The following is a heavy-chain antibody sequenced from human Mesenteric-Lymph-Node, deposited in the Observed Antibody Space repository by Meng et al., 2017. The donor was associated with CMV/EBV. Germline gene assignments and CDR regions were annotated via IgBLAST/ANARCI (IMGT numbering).Heavy chain of an antibody. Sequence: ASVKVSCKASGYTFTGYYMHWVRQAPGQGLEWMGWINPNSGGTNYAQKFQGRVTMTRDTSISTAYMELSGLNSDDTAVFYCARGFRLTNWNFDFWGRGTLVTVSS. V-gene: IGHV1-2*02. J-gene: IGHJ2*01. CDR3: ARGFRLTNWNFDF. D-gene: IGHD2-8*01. CDR1: GYTFTGYY. CDR2: INPNSGGT.